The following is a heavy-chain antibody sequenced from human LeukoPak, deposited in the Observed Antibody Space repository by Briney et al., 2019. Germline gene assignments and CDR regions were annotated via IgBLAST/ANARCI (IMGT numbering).Heavy chain of an antibody. J-gene: IGHJ3*02. Sequence: SETLSLTCTVSGGSISSYYWSWIRQPPGKGLEWIGYIYYSGSTNYNTSLKSRVTISVDTSKNQFSLKLSSVTAADTAVYYCARAPPTGYRLGAFDIWGQGTMVTVSS. CDR3: ARAPPTGYRLGAFDI. CDR2: IYYSGST. D-gene: IGHD1-1*01. CDR1: GGSISSYY. V-gene: IGHV4-59*01.